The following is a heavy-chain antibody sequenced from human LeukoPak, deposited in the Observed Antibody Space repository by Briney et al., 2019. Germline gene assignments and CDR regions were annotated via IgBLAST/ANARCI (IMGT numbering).Heavy chain of an antibody. CDR3: ARAPRWGLYSYGYPYYYYYGMDV. CDR1: GFTFSSYW. CDR2: IKEDGSEK. D-gene: IGHD5-18*01. J-gene: IGHJ6*02. Sequence: GGSLRLSCAASGFTFSSYWMSWVRQAPGKGLEWVANIKEDGSEKYYVDSVKGRFTISRDNSKNTLYLQMGSLRAEDMAVYYCARAPRWGLYSYGYPYYYYYGMDVWGQGTTVTVSS. V-gene: IGHV3-7*01.